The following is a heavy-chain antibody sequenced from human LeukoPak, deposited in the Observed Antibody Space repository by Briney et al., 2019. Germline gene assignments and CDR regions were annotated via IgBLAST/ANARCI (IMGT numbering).Heavy chain of an antibody. CDR3: ARGIGGYSYGIDH. D-gene: IGHD5-18*01. V-gene: IGHV4-34*01. J-gene: IGHJ4*02. Sequence: PSETLSLTCAVYGGSFSGYYWSWIRQPPGKGLEWIGEINHSGSTNYNPSLKSRVTISVDTSKNQFSLKLSSVTAADTAVYYCARGIGGYSYGIDHWGQGTLVTVSS. CDR2: INHSGST. CDR1: GGSFSGYY.